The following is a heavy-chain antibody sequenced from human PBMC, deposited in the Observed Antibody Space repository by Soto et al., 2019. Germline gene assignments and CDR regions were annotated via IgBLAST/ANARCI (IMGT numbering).Heavy chain of an antibody. CDR1: GFSLSTSGAA. D-gene: IGHD3-3*01. CDR3: AHRATMTIFGLIIDNGIWFDP. V-gene: IGHV2-5*02. Sequence: QINLIESGPTLVKPTQTLTLTCTFSGFSLSTSGAAVGWVRQPPGRALEWLALIYWDGDKRYNASLGNRLTITNDTSMKQVVLTMTNVDPADTATYYCAHRATMTIFGLIIDNGIWFDPWGQGTRVIVSS. CDR2: IYWDGDK. J-gene: IGHJ5*02.